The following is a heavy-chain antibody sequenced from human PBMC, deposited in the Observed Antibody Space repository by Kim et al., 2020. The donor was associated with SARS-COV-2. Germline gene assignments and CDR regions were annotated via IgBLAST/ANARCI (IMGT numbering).Heavy chain of an antibody. J-gene: IGHJ6*02. CDR2: GST. V-gene: IGHV1-46*01. D-gene: IGHD3-16*02. Sequence: GSTSYEQKLQGRVTMTRETATSTVYMELSSLRSEDTAVYYCARDLSNMDVWGQGTTVTVSS. CDR3: ARDLSNMDV.